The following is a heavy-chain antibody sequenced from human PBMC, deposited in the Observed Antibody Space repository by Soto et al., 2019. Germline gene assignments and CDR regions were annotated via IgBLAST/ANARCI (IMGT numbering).Heavy chain of an antibody. CDR1: GGSFSGYY. V-gene: IGHV4-34*01. D-gene: IGHD6-13*01. Sequence: QVQLQQWGAGLLKPSETLSLTCAVYGGSFSGYYWSWIRQPPGKGLEWIGEINHSGSTNYNPSLKSRVTISVDTSKNQFSLKLSSVTAADTAVYYCAREVLGGSSSWMYYFDYWGQGTLVTVSS. J-gene: IGHJ4*02. CDR3: AREVLGGSSSWMYYFDY. CDR2: INHSGST.